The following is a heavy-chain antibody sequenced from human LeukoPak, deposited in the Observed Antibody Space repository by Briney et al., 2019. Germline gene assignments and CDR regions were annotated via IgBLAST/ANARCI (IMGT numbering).Heavy chain of an antibody. V-gene: IGHV4-59*01. D-gene: IGHD2-15*01. CDR2: VYATGTT. CDR1: SGSITGYY. Sequence: PSETLSLTCTVSSGSITGYYWSWIRQPPGKGLEWIAYVYATGTTNYNPSLKTRATISIDTSKNQLSLTLTSLTATDTAVYYCARAGGYCGRISCPYYFDYWGQGSLVAVSS. CDR3: ARAGGYCGRISCPYYFDY. J-gene: IGHJ4*02.